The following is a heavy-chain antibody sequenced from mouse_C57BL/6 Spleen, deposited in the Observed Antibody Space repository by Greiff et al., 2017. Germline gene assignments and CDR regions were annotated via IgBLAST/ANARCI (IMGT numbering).Heavy chain of an antibody. Sequence: EVQLQQSGPELVKPGASVKISCKASGYTFTDYYMNWVKQSHGQSLEWIGDINPNNGGTSYNPKFQGKATLTVYPSSSTAYMELRSLTSEDSAVYYGAIITTVVEGYWYFDVWGTGTTVTVSS. CDR3: AIITTVVEGYWYFDV. J-gene: IGHJ1*03. D-gene: IGHD1-1*01. V-gene: IGHV1-26*01. CDR2: INPNNGGT. CDR1: GYTFTDYY.